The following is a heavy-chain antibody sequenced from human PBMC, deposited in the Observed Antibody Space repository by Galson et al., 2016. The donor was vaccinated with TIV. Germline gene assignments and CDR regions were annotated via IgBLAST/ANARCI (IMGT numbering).Heavy chain of an antibody. Sequence: SLRLSCAASGFSFSLSSMNWVRQAPGRGLEWVSSISSGSSYIYYADSVKGRFTISRDNGKESLYLQMTSLRAEDTAVYYCARDALGGYCTSTSCRGYYYQYMDVWGKGTTVTVSS. CDR1: GFSFSLSS. D-gene: IGHD2-2*01. CDR3: ARDALGGYCTSTSCRGYYYQYMDV. J-gene: IGHJ6*03. CDR2: ISSGSSYI. V-gene: IGHV3-21*01.